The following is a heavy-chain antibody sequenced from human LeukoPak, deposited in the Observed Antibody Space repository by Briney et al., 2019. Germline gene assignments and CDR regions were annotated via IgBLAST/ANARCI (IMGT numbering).Heavy chain of an antibody. CDR3: AREKLLLGAGWFDP. J-gene: IGHJ5*02. CDR1: GGSISSYY. D-gene: IGHD2-15*01. Sequence: SETLSLTCTVSGGSISSYYWSWIRQPPGKGLEWIGYIYYSGSTNYNPSLKSRVTISVDTSKNHFSLKLNSVTAADTAIYYCAREKLLLGAGWFDPWGQGTLVTVSS. V-gene: IGHV4-59*08. CDR2: IYYSGST.